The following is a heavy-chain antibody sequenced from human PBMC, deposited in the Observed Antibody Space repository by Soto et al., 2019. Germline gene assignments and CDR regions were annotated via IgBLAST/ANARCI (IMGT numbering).Heavy chain of an antibody. J-gene: IGHJ6*02. V-gene: IGHV1-24*01. CDR3: ATGGPYGSGSYYKVGYYYYGMDV. CDR1: GYTLTELS. CDR2: FDPEDGET. D-gene: IGHD3-10*01. Sequence: ASVKVSCKVSGYTLTELSMHWVRQAPGKGLEWMGGFDPEDGETIYAQKFQGRVTMTEDTSTDTAYMELSSLRSEDTAVYYCATGGPYGSGSYYKVGYYYYGMDVWGQGTTVTVSS.